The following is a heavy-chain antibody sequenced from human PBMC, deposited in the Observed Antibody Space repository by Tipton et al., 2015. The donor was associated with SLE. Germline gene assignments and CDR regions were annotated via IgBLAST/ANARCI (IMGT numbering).Heavy chain of an antibody. CDR3: ARETGSLAEYFQH. V-gene: IGHV3-21*01. Sequence: SLRLSCSVSGFTFSSYSMNWVRQAPGKGLEWVSSISSSSSYIYYADSVKGRFTISRDNAKNSLYLQMNSLRAEDTAVYYCARETGSLAEYFQHWGQGTLVTVSS. D-gene: IGHD1-1*01. CDR2: ISSSSSYI. J-gene: IGHJ1*01. CDR1: GFTFSSYS.